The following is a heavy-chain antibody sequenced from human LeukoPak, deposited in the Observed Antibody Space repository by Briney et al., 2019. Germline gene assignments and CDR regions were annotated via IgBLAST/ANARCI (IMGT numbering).Heavy chain of an antibody. V-gene: IGHV3-53*01. J-gene: IGHJ2*01. Sequence: GGSLRLSCAASGFTARSNYMSWVRQAPGKGLEWVSVIYSGGSTYYADSVKGRFTISRDTSKNTLYVQMNSLRAEDTAVYYCARVPITMHWYFDLWGRGTLVTVSS. CDR2: IYSGGST. CDR3: ARVPITMHWYFDL. CDR1: GFTARSNY. D-gene: IGHD3-10*01.